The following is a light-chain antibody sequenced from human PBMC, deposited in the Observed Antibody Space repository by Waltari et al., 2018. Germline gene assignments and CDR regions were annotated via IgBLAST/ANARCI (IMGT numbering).Light chain of an antibody. CDR2: ASS. Sequence: DIQMTQSPSSLSASVGDRVTITCRASQSFSSYLNWFQQKPGKAPKLLFYASSSLQSGVPLRLSGSGSETDFTLTISSLQPEDFATYYCQQSYSTPPFTFGPGTKVDIK. CDR3: QQSYSTPPFT. J-gene: IGKJ3*01. V-gene: IGKV1-39*01. CDR1: QSFSSY.